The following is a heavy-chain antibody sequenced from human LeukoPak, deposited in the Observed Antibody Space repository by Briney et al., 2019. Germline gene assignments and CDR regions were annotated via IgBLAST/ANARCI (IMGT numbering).Heavy chain of an antibody. Sequence: GGSLRLSCAASGFTFSSYGMHWVRQAPGKGLEWVAVISYDGSNKYYADSVKGRFTISRDNSKNTLYPQMNSLRAEDTAVYYCAKVLSEPDFDYWGQGTLVTVSS. CDR1: GFTFSSYG. CDR2: ISYDGSNK. CDR3: AKVLSEPDFDY. J-gene: IGHJ4*02. V-gene: IGHV3-30*18. D-gene: IGHD1-26*01.